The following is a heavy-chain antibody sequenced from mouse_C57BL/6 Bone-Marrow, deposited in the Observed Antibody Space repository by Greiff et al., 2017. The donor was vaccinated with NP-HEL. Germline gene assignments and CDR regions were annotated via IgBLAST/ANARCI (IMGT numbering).Heavy chain of an antibody. J-gene: IGHJ4*01. CDR1: GYSITSGYY. D-gene: IGHD2-1*01. CDR3: ASGGGNPYYYAMDY. Sequence: EVKLEESGPGLVKPSQSLTLTCSVTGYSITSGYYWYWIRQFPGNQLEWLGYISYDGSNNYNQYLKNRIPLTRDTSKNLFFLKLNSWTTEDTATYYCASGGGNPYYYAMDYWGQGTSVTVSS. CDR2: ISYDGSN. V-gene: IGHV3-6*01.